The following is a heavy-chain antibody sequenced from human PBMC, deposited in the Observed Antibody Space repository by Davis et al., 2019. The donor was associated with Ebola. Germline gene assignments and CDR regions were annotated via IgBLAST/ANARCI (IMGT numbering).Heavy chain of an antibody. Sequence: SETLSLTCAVYGGSFSGYYWRWIRPPPGKGLEWIGEINHSGSTTYNPSLKSRVTISVDTSKNQFSLKLSSVTAADTAVYYCARGPRGYGPSTYYFDYWGQGTLVTVSS. J-gene: IGHJ4*02. CDR2: INHSGST. V-gene: IGHV4-34*01. D-gene: IGHD1-1*01. CDR1: GGSFSGYY. CDR3: ARGPRGYGPSTYYFDY.